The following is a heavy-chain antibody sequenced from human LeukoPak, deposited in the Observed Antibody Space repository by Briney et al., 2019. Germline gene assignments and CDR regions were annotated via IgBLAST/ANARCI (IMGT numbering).Heavy chain of an antibody. Sequence: TGGSLRLSCAASGFTFSSYWMSWVRQAPGKGLEWVANVKYDGSEKYYVDSVKGRFTISRDNAKNSLYLQMNSLRAEDTAVYYCARAPREWLLGYYFDYWGQGTLVTVSS. CDR1: GFTFSSYW. V-gene: IGHV3-7*01. CDR2: VKYDGSEK. CDR3: ARAPREWLLGYYFDY. D-gene: IGHD3-3*01. J-gene: IGHJ4*02.